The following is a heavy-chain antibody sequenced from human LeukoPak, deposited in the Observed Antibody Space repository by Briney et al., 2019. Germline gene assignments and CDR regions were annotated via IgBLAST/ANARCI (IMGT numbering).Heavy chain of an antibody. CDR2: IYHCGTT. D-gene: IGHD2-8*02. CDR1: GYSISSGYY. V-gene: IGHV4-38-2*02. Sequence: SETLSLTCSVSGYSISSGYYWGWIRQPPGKGLEWIGNIYHCGTTYYNPSLTSRVTMAVDTSKNQFSLKLTFVTAADTAVYYCARGLVAFDIWGQGTMVTVSS. CDR3: ARGLVAFDI. J-gene: IGHJ3*02.